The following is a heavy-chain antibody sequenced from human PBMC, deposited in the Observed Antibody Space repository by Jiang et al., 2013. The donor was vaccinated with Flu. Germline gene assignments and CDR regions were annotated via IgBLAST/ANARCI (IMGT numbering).Heavy chain of an antibody. CDR3: ARGSSGWFWTFDC. V-gene: IGHV3-48*01. Sequence: VQLLESGGGLVQPGGSLRLSCAAPGFTFSSYSMNWVRQAPGKGLEWVSYISSSSSTIYYADSVKGRFTISRDNAKNSLYLQMNSLRAEDTAVYYCARGSSGWFWTFDCWGQGTLVTVSS. CDR1: GFTFSSYS. J-gene: IGHJ4*02. D-gene: IGHD3-22*01. CDR2: ISSSSSTI.